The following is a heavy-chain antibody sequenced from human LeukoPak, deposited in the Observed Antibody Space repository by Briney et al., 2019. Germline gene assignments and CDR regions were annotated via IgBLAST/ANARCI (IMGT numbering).Heavy chain of an antibody. J-gene: IGHJ4*02. V-gene: IGHV3-53*04. D-gene: IGHD3-10*01. CDR1: EFTVSSNY. CDR3: ARAYYGSGSYRSYYFDY. CDR2: IYSGGST. Sequence: GGSLRLSCAASEFTVSSNYMSWVRQAPGKGLEWVSVIYSGGSTYYADSVKGRFTISRHNSKNTLYLQMNSLRGEDTAVYYCARAYYGSGSYRSYYFDYWGQGTLVTVSS.